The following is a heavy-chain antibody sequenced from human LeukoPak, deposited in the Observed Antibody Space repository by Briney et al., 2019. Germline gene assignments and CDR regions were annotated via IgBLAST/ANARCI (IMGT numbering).Heavy chain of an antibody. J-gene: IGHJ4*02. Sequence: GGSLRLSCSPSGLTFSSYAMHWVRQAPGKGLEWVVVISYDGRNKYYADSVKFRFTISRANTNTTLYLELRRLRAQDRAADHCAKELSQARTITLVLFDYWVQGTLVTVSS. CDR2: ISYDGRNK. CDR3: AKELSQARTITLVLFDY. V-gene: IGHV3-30*04. CDR1: GLTFSSYA. D-gene: IGHD5-12*01.